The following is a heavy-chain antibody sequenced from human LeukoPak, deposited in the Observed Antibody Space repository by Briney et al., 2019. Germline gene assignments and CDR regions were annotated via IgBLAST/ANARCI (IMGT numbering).Heavy chain of an antibody. CDR2: IYSGGST. CDR3: ARVAVAGTIDY. Sequence: GGSLRLSCAASGFTFSSYGMHWVRQAPGKGLEWVSVIYSGGSTYYADSVKGRFTISRDNSKNTLYLQMNSLRAEDTAVYYCARVAVAGTIDYWGQGTLVTVSS. J-gene: IGHJ4*02. V-gene: IGHV3-53*01. CDR1: GFTFSSYG. D-gene: IGHD6-19*01.